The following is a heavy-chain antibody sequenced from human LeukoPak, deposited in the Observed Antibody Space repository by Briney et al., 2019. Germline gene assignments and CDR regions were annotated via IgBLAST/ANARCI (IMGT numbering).Heavy chain of an antibody. D-gene: IGHD3-10*01. CDR2: IHDNEST. Sequence: PSQTLSLTCTVSGGPISSGGYYWNWIRQHPGEGLEWIGYIHDNESTYYNPSLKSRVTISVDTSKNQFSLKLSSVTAADTAVYYCARLSSGSGSYQKYYYYYGMDVWGQGTTVTVSS. V-gene: IGHV4-31*03. J-gene: IGHJ6*02. CDR3: ARLSSGSGSYQKYYYYYGMDV. CDR1: GGPISSGGYY.